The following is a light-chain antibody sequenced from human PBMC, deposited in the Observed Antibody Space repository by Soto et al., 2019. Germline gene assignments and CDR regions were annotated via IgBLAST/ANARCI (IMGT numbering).Light chain of an antibody. J-gene: IGLJ1*01. CDR2: DVT. CDR3: GSYAGSDTFV. CDR1: SSDVGGYKY. Sequence: QSVLAQPRSVSGSPGQSVTISCTGTSSDVGGYKYVSWYQQHPGKAPKLMIYDVTRRPSGVSNRFSGYKSGNTASLTISGLQAEDEADYYCGSYAGSDTFVFVTGTKVTV. V-gene: IGLV2-11*01.